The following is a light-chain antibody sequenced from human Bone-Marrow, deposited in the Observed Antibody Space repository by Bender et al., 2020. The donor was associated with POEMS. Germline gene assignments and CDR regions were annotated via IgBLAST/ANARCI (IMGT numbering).Light chain of an antibody. CDR2: GYN. J-gene: IGLJ3*02. CDR3: QSYDNSLGGWV. Sequence: QSVLTQPPSASGTPGQRVTISRTGSSSNTGSGYDINWYQHLPGTAPKLLIYGYNNRPSGVPDRFSGSKSGTSASLAITGLQAEDEGDYYCQSYDNSLGGWVFGGGTKVTVL. V-gene: IGLV1-40*01. CDR1: SSNTGSGYD.